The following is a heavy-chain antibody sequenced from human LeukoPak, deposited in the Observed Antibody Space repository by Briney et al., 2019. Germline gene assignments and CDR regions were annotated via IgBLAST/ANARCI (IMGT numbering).Heavy chain of an antibody. V-gene: IGHV3-23*01. J-gene: IGHJ3*02. CDR3: ARERLMVRGPDAFDI. CDR2: FTGSGGRT. CDR1: GFTFSSYA. Sequence: GGSLRLSCAASGFTFSSYAMSWVRQVPGKGLEWVSTFTGSGGRTYYADSVRGRFTISRDNSKNTLYLQMNSLRAEDTAVYYCARERLMVRGPDAFDIWGQGTMVTVSS. D-gene: IGHD3-10*01.